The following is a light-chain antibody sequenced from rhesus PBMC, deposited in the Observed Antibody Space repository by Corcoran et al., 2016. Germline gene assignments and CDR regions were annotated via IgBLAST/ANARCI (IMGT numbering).Light chain of an antibody. Sequence: DILLTQTPLSLPITPGEPASISCRSNQTLLHNNGHTYLHWYLQKPGQSPQLLIYGGSKRASGGPGRFRGIGSGSDCTLTINKVEAGDAGVYYCQQAMDFPVTFGPGTKLDLK. CDR2: GGS. CDR1: QTLLHNNGHTY. J-gene: IGKJ3*01. V-gene: IGKV2-72*01. CDR3: QQAMDFPVT.